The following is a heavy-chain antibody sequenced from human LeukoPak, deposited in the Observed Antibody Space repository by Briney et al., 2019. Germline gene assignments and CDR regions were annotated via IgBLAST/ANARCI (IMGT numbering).Heavy chain of an antibody. Sequence: PGGSLRLSCPGSGFTFSKYAMSWFRQAPGKGLEWVSGIRASGDFTYYADSVKGRFTISRDNTKNTLYLQMTSLRVEDTAVYYCAKVKVECSTPDYGMDVWGQGTTVTVSS. V-gene: IGHV3-23*01. CDR2: IRASGDFT. J-gene: IGHJ6*02. CDR3: AKVKVECSTPDYGMDV. D-gene: IGHD5-24*01. CDR1: GFTFSKYA.